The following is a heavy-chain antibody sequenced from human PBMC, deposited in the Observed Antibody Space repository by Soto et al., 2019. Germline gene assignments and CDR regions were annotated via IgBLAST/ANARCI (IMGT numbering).Heavy chain of an antibody. V-gene: IGHV3-7*01. J-gene: IGHJ3*02. CDR1: GFTFSTYW. CDR2: IKQDGSEK. Sequence: GGSLRLSCAASGFTFSTYWMSWVRQAPGKGLEWVANIKQDGSEKYYVDSVKGRFTISRDNAKNSVYLQMNSLGAEDTALYYCVRDQLYYYDIFGRPLNGFDIWGQGTMVTVSS. D-gene: IGHD3-22*01. CDR3: VRDQLYYYDIFGRPLNGFDI.